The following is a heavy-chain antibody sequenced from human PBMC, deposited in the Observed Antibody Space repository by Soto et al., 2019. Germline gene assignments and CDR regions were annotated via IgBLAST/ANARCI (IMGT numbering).Heavy chain of an antibody. D-gene: IGHD2-15*01. CDR1: GFTRENYD. Sequence: PERALKVNSAASGFTRENYDMSWARQAPGKGLEWVSGINWNGGSTGYADSVKGRFTISRDNAKNSLYLQMNSLRAEDTALYYCAAIGGYCSGGSCYSADYYYGMDVWGQGTTVTVSS. J-gene: IGHJ6*02. CDR2: INWNGGST. V-gene: IGHV3-20*04. CDR3: AAIGGYCSGGSCYSADYYYGMDV.